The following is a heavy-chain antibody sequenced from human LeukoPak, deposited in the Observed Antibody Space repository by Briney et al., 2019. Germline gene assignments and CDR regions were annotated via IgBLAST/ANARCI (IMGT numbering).Heavy chain of an antibody. Sequence: SETLSLTCTVSGASISSYYWSWIRQPPGRGLEEIGSIYYRGSTNYNPSFKSRVTISLDTSRNQFSLKLNSVTAADTAVYYCARETAMVRGITQYNWFEPWGQGTLVTVSS. CDR1: GASISSYY. CDR2: IYYRGST. V-gene: IGHV4-59*01. CDR3: ARETAMVRGITQYNWFEP. J-gene: IGHJ5*02. D-gene: IGHD3-10*01.